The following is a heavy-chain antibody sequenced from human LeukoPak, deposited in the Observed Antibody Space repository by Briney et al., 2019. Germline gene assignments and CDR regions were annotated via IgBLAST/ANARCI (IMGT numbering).Heavy chain of an antibody. CDR1: GGSISSGDYY. CDR2: IYHSGST. V-gene: IGHV4-39*01. Sequence: SETLSLTCTVSGGSISSGDYYWSWIRQPPGKGLEWIGSIYHSGSTYYNPSLKSRVTISVDTSKNQFSLKLSSVTAADTAVYYCARHGLMEYYYDSSGYYPSYYFDYWGQGTLVTVSS. J-gene: IGHJ4*02. CDR3: ARHGLMEYYYDSSGYYPSYYFDY. D-gene: IGHD3-22*01.